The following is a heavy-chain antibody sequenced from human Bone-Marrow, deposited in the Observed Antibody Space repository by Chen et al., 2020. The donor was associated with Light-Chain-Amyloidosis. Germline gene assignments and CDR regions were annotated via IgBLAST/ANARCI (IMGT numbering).Heavy chain of an antibody. J-gene: IGHJ3*02. V-gene: IGHV3-23*04. CDR2: ISGSGVSR. Sequence: EVQLVESGGGLLQRGGSLRLSCAASGFAFSSYAMSWVRQAPGKGLEWVSTISGSGVSRYYGDSVEGRLTISRDNSKNALFLQMNSLRAEDTAVYYCAKDISYDDILPGYPADAFDIWGQGTMVTVSS. CDR3: AKDISYDDILPGYPADAFDI. D-gene: IGHD3-9*01. CDR1: GFAFSSYA.